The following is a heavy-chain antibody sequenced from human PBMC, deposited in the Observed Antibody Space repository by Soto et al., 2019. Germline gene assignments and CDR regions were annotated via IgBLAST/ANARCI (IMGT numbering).Heavy chain of an antibody. D-gene: IGHD3-22*01. CDR2: IYSGGST. V-gene: IGHV3-53*01. CDR3: ARGYYYDSSGYYGGNWFDP. J-gene: IGHJ5*02. Sequence: VGSLRLSCAASGFTVSSNYMSWVRQAPGKGLEWVSVIYSGGSTYYADSVKGRFTISRDNSKNTLYLQMNSLRAEDTAVYYCARGYYYDSSGYYGGNWFDPWGQGTLVTVSS. CDR1: GFTVSSNY.